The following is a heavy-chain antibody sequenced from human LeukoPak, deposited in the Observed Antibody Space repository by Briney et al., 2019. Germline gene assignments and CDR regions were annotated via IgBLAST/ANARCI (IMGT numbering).Heavy chain of an antibody. CDR2: LYTGGGT. D-gene: IGHD3-22*01. CDR3: TRSGYRHPYHFDS. CDR1: GFTFINYG. Sequence: PGGSLRLSCAASGFTFINYGMAWVRQAPGKGLEWVSVLYTGGGTDHADSVKGRFTISRDNSKNTLSLQMNSLRVEDTAIYYCTRSGYRHPYHFDSWGQGTLVTVSS. J-gene: IGHJ4*02. V-gene: IGHV3-53*01.